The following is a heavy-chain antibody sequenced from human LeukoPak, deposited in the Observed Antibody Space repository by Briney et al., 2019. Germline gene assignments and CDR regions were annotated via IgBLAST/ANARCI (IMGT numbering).Heavy chain of an antibody. CDR1: GFTFSSYA. V-gene: IGHV3-30*04. J-gene: IGHJ6*04. CDR3: ARDLRYSSGWYDYYYYGMDV. D-gene: IGHD6-19*01. CDR2: ISYDGSNK. Sequence: GGSLRLSCAASGFTFSSYAMHWVRQAPGKGLEWVAVISYDGSNKYYADSVKGRFTISRDNSKNTLYLQMNSLRAEDTAVYYCARDLRYSSGWYDYYYYGMDVWGKGTTVTVSS.